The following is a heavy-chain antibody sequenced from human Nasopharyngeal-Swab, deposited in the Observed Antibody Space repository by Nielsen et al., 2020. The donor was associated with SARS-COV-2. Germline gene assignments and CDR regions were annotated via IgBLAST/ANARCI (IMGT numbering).Heavy chain of an antibody. Sequence: ASVKVSCKVSGYTLTESSMHWVRQAPGKGLEWRGGFDPEDGERFSAQRFQGRVTMTEDTSTDTAYMELSSLRSEDTAVYYCATQKLWSSGFDIWGQGTMVTVSS. CDR2: FDPEDGER. D-gene: IGHD3-10*01. V-gene: IGHV1-24*01. CDR1: GYTLTESS. CDR3: ATQKLWSSGFDI. J-gene: IGHJ3*02.